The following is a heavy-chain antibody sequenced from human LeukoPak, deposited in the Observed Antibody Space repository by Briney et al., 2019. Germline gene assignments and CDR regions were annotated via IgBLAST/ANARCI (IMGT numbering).Heavy chain of an antibody. Sequence: PSQTLSLTCTVSGGSISSDTCYWSWIRQPAGKGLEWIGRMYNSGSTNYNPSLKSRVSISVDTSNNQFSLRLSSVTASDTAVYYCVRERTMVGGADIWGQGTKVTVSS. D-gene: IGHD2-21*01. V-gene: IGHV4-61*02. J-gene: IGHJ3*02. CDR2: MYNSGST. CDR1: GGSISSDTCY. CDR3: VRERTMVGGADI.